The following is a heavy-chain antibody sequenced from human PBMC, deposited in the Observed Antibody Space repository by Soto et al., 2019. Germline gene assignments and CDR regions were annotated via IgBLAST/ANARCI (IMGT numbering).Heavy chain of an antibody. CDR3: ARQREYYYGSGSYSLDY. CDR2: IYYSGST. V-gene: IGHV4-39*01. CDR1: GGSISTSSYY. J-gene: IGHJ4*02. Sequence: SETLSLTCTVSGGSISTSSYYWGWIRQPPGKGLEWIGSIYYSGSTYHNPSLESRVTISVDTSKNQFSLKLSSVTAADTAVYYCARQREYYYGSGSYSLDYWGQGTLVTVSS. D-gene: IGHD3-10*01.